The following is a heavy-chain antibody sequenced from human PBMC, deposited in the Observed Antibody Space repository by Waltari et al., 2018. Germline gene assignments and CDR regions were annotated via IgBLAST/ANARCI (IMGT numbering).Heavy chain of an antibody. Sequence: EVQLVESGGGLVQPGGSLRLSCVVSGINFSNYWMNWVRQAPGKGLEWVANIKPDGSDKYYVDSVKGRLTISRDNAKNSLFLQMNSLSVDDTGVYYCAINQYWGQGTLVTVSS. V-gene: IGHV3-7*01. J-gene: IGHJ4*02. CDR1: GINFSNYW. CDR2: IKPDGSDK. CDR3: AINQY.